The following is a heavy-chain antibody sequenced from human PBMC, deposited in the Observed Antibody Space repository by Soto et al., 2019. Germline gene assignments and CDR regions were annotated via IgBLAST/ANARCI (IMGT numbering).Heavy chain of an antibody. CDR1: GFTFSSYA. CDR2: ISGSGGST. CDR3: ANVGRLYYGSGSSSPSYYYYYMDV. V-gene: IGHV3-23*01. D-gene: IGHD3-10*01. J-gene: IGHJ6*03. Sequence: GGSLRLSCAASGFTFSSYAMSWVRQAPGKGLEWVSAISGSGGSTYYADSVKGRFTISRDNSKNTLYLQMNSLRAEDTAVYYCANVGRLYYGSGSSSPSYYYYYMDVWGKGTTVTVSS.